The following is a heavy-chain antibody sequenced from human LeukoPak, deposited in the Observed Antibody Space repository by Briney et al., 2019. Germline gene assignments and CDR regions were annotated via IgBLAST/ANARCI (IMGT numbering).Heavy chain of an antibody. CDR3: ARGHSDIWYSLGH. Sequence: ASVKVSCKTSGYTFTGYYIHWVRQASGQGLGWVAWITPNSGGTNYSQQFQGRVTLTRDTSISTAYMELSRLTSDDTAVYYCARGHSDIWYSLGHWGQGTLVTVSA. CDR2: ITPNSGGT. CDR1: GYTFTGYY. D-gene: IGHD1-26*01. V-gene: IGHV1-2*02. J-gene: IGHJ4*02.